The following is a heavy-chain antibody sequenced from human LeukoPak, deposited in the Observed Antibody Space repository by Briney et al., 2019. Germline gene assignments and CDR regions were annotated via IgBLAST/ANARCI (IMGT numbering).Heavy chain of an antibody. CDR3: AKEWVEYSSSSVLGY. CDR1: GFTFSNYG. D-gene: IGHD6-6*01. CDR2: IRYDGSNK. J-gene: IGHJ4*02. V-gene: IGHV3-30*02. Sequence: PGGSLRLSCATSGFTFSNYGTHRVRQAPGKGLEWVAFIRYDGSNKHYADSVKGRFTISRDNSKNTLYLQMNSLRTEDTAVYYCAKEWVEYSSSSVLGYWGQGTLVTVSS.